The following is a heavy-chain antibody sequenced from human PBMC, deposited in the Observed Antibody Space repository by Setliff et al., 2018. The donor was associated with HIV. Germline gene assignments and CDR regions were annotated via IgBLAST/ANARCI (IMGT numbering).Heavy chain of an antibody. Sequence: PSETLSLTCSVSGGSFTGYYWTWVRQTPEKGLEWIGKINHSGSSRYNPSLKSRVTMSIDTSKKQFSLKLNSVTAADTAVYYCAAYRSGAHWFDPWGQGTLVTVSS. CDR3: AAYRSGAHWFDP. V-gene: IGHV4-34*01. CDR2: INHSGSS. D-gene: IGHD1-1*01. J-gene: IGHJ5*02. CDR1: GGSFTGYY.